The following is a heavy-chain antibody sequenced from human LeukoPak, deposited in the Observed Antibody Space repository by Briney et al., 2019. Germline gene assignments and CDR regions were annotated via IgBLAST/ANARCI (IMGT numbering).Heavy chain of an antibody. CDR1: GFTFNTYA. CDR2: ISDRGGNT. Sequence: PGGSLRLSCAASGFTFNTYAMSWVRQAPWERLQWVSGISDRGGNTYYADSVRGRFTISRDNSKNTLYLQMNSLRAEDTAVYYCAKDREMATITIAYYFDYWGQGTLVTVSS. J-gene: IGHJ4*02. CDR3: AKDREMATITIAYYFDY. D-gene: IGHD5-24*01. V-gene: IGHV3-23*01.